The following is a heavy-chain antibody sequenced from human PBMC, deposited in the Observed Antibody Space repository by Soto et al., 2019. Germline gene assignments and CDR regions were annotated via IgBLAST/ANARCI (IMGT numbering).Heavy chain of an antibody. V-gene: IGHV4-34*01. CDR2: INHSGST. CDR1: GGSFSGYY. CDR3: ARVGGGWYERLKGEDY. Sequence: SETLSLTCAVYGGSFSGYYWSWIRQPPGKGLEWIGEINHSGSTNYNPSLKSRVTISVDTSKNQFSPKLSSVTAADTAVYYCARVGGGWYERLKGEDYWGQGTLVTVSS. J-gene: IGHJ4*02. D-gene: IGHD6-19*01.